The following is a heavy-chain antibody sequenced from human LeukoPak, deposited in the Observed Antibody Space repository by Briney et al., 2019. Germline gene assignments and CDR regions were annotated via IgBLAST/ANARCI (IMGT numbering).Heavy chain of an antibody. Sequence: PGGSLRLSCAASGFTFSSYGMHWVRQAPGKGLEWVAVIWYDGSNKYYADSVKGRFTISRDNSKNTLYLQMNSLRAEDTAVYYCAKGYCSGGSCYTPAGLDYWGQGTLVIVSS. CDR2: IWYDGSNK. V-gene: IGHV3-33*06. CDR1: GFTFSSYG. J-gene: IGHJ4*02. D-gene: IGHD2-15*01. CDR3: AKGYCSGGSCYTPAGLDY.